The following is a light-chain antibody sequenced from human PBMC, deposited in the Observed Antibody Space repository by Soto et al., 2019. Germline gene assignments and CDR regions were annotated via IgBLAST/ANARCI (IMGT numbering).Light chain of an antibody. CDR1: QSINIY. V-gene: IGKV1-39*01. CDR3: QQSYRSPYT. Sequence: IQMTQSPSSLSASVGDSVTVTCRASQSINIYLNWYQQKPGKAPTLLIYGASSLQSGVPSRFTGGGSRTDFTLTIRSLQPEDFATYYCQQSYRSPYTFGKGTKLEIK. CDR2: GAS. J-gene: IGKJ2*01.